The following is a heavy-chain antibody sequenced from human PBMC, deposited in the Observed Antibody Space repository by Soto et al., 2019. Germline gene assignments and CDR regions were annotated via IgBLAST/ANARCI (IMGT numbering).Heavy chain of an antibody. CDR3: AASVKNREYNDFWSGYAKSFDY. Sequence: SVKVSCTASGFTFTNSAVLWVRQARGQRLEWIGWIVVGSGNTNYARKFQERVTITRDMSTSTAYMELSSLRSEDTAVYYCAASVKNREYNDFWSGYAKSFDYWGPGTLVTVSS. CDR1: GFTFTNSA. V-gene: IGHV1-58*01. CDR2: IVVGSGNT. D-gene: IGHD3-3*01. J-gene: IGHJ4*02.